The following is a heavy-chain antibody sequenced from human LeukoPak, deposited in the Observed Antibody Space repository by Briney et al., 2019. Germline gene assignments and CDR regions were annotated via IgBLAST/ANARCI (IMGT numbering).Heavy chain of an antibody. CDR2: IYYSGST. V-gene: IGHV4-39*01. D-gene: IGHD1-26*01. CDR1: GGSITYSHYS. Sequence: SETLSLTCSVSGGSITYSHYSWGWVRQPPGKGLEWIGGIYYSGSTYYNPSLKSRVTISVDTSRNEFSLRLSSVTAADTALYFCARQSGSYGGILDNWGQGILGTVSS. CDR3: ARQSGSYGGILDN. J-gene: IGHJ4*02.